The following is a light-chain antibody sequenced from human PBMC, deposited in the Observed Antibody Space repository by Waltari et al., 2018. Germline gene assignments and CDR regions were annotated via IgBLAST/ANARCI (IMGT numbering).Light chain of an antibody. CDR2: KAS. CDR3: QQYNDYPLT. Sequence: DIQMTQSPSTLSASVGDRVTITCRASQIISTWLAWYQQKPGKALKLLIYKASGLESGVPSRFSGSGSGTEFTLTISSLQPDDFATYYCQQYNDYPLTFGGGTKVEIK. V-gene: IGKV1-5*03. J-gene: IGKJ4*01. CDR1: QIISTW.